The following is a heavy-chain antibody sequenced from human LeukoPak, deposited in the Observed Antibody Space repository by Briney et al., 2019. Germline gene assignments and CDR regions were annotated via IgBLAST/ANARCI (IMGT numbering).Heavy chain of an antibody. Sequence: GASVKVSCKASGGTFTSYAISWVRQAPGQGLEWMGGIIPIFGTAKYAQNFQGRVTITADESTSTAYMELSSLRYEDTAVYYCARDNSLQDMAWWFDPWGQGTLVIVSS. CDR1: GGTFTSYA. J-gene: IGHJ5*02. CDR2: IIPIFGTA. CDR3: ARDNSLQDMAWWFDP. D-gene: IGHD5-24*01. V-gene: IGHV1-69*13.